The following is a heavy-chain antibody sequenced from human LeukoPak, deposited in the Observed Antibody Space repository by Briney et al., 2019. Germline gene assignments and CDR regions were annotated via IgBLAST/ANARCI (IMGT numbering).Heavy chain of an antibody. CDR2: ISSSSSTI. V-gene: IGHV3-48*04. CDR3: ARSMTYYDFWSGPYYYYMDV. CDR1: GFTFSSYS. J-gene: IGHJ6*03. Sequence: GGSLRLSCAASGFTFSSYSMNWVRQAPGKGLEWVSYISSSSSTIYYADSVKGRFTISRDNAKNTLYLQMNSLRAEDTAVYYCARSMTYYDFWSGPYYYYMDVWGKGTTVTVSS. D-gene: IGHD3-3*01.